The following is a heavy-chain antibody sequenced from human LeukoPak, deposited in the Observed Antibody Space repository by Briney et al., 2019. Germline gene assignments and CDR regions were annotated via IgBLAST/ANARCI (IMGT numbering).Heavy chain of an antibody. J-gene: IGHJ4*02. CDR1: GFTFSSYA. Sequence: PGGSLRLSGAASGFTFSSYAMHWVRQAPGKGLEWVAVISYDGSNKYYADSVKGRFTISRDNSKNTLYLQMNSLRAEDTAVYYCARGIAAAGTVTDQGYYFDYWGQGTLVTVSS. V-gene: IGHV3-30-3*01. CDR2: ISYDGSNK. CDR3: ARGIAAAGTVTDQGYYFDY. D-gene: IGHD6-13*01.